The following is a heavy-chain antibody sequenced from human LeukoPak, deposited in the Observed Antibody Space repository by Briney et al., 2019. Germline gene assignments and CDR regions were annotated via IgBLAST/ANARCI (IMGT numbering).Heavy chain of an antibody. CDR1: GGSISSGSYY. D-gene: IGHD6-6*01. Sequence: PSETLSLTCTVSGGSISSGSYYWSWIRQPAGKGLEWIGRIYTSGSTNYNPSLKSRVTISVDTSKNQFSLKLSSVTAADTAVYYCARLVRHEYSSSSNYYYYYMDVWGKGTTVTVSS. V-gene: IGHV4-61*02. J-gene: IGHJ6*03. CDR3: ARLVRHEYSSSSNYYYYYMDV. CDR2: IYTSGST.